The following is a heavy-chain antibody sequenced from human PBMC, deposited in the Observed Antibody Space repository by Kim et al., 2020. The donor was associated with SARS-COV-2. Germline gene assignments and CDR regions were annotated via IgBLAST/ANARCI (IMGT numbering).Heavy chain of an antibody. CDR2: ISSSSSSI. CDR3: AGRWFEEVLDMEFDY. CDR1: GFTFSSYD. Sequence: GGSLRLSCAASGFTFSSYDMNWVRQAPGKGLEWVSSISSSSSSIYYADSVKGRFTISRDNAKNSLYLQMNSLRAEDTAVYYCAGRWFEEVLDMEFDYWGQGTLGTVSS. D-gene: IGHD3-10*01. J-gene: IGHJ4*02. V-gene: IGHV3-21*01.